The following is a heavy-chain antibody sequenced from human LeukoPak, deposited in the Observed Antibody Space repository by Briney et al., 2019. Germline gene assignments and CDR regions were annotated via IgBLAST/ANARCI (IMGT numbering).Heavy chain of an antibody. CDR2: IYPGDSDT. CDR1: GYSFTSYW. J-gene: IGHJ2*01. V-gene: IGHV5-51*01. Sequence: GESLKISCKGSGYSFTSYWIGWVRQMPGKGLEWMGIIYPGDSDTRYSPSFQGRVTISADKSISTAYLQWSSLEASDTAMYYCARTPYSSSSFWYFDLWGRGTLVTVSS. CDR3: ARTPYSSSSFWYFDL. D-gene: IGHD6-6*01.